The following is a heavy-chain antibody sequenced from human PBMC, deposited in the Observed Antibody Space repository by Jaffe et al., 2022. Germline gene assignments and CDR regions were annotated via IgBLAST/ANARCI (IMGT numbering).Heavy chain of an antibody. Sequence: QVTLKESGPVLVKPTETLTLTCTVSGFSLSNARMGVSWIRQPPGKALEWLAHIFSNDEKSYSTSLKSRLTISKDTSKSQVVLTMTNMDPVDTATYYCARSRSTYYDFWSGSPDWFDPWGQGTLVTVSS. V-gene: IGHV2-26*01. D-gene: IGHD3-3*01. J-gene: IGHJ5*02. CDR2: IFSNDEK. CDR1: GFSLSNARMG. CDR3: ARSRSTYYDFWSGSPDWFDP.